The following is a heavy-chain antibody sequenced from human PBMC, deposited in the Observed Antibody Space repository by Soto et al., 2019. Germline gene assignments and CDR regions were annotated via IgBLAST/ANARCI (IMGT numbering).Heavy chain of an antibody. CDR1: RYPFTSYG. J-gene: IGHJ5*01. D-gene: IGHD3-9*01. CDR3: ARADEILTGYLLKWVES. CDR2: ISAYNGNT. V-gene: IGHV1-18*04. Sequence: GASVTVSCTVSRYPFTSYGISWVRGAPGQGLEWMGWISAYNGNTNYAQKLQGRATMTTDTSTRTAYMELRNLGSDGTALYYCARADEILTGYLLKWVESWAHGTRVTVSA.